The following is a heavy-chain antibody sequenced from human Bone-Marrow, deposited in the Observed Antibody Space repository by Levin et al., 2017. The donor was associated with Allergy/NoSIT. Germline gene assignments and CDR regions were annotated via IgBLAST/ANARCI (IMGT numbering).Heavy chain of an antibody. CDR1: GDSISSRSYY. Sequence: SQTLSLTCSVSGDSISSRSYYWAWFRQPPGKGLEWIGTIRHGGDMFYNPSLRSRVAVSLDTSKDHFSLQLTSVTAADTAVYVCARRGPIALLMHNAFDIWGRGTMATVSS. J-gene: IGHJ3*02. CDR3: ARRGPIALLMHNAFDI. V-gene: IGHV4-39*02. D-gene: IGHD2/OR15-2a*01. CDR2: IRHGGDM.